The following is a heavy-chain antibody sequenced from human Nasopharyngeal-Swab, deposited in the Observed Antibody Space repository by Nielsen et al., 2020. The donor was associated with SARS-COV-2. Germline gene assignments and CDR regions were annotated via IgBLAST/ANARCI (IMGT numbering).Heavy chain of an antibody. Sequence: QTPSLTRGVSGVSIDSGAYYWTWIRQLPGKGLEWIGNIYFGGTYYNPSLESRLIISMDTSKNQFSLTLASVTAADTAVYYCARDRRTGYMDVWGKGTAVTVSS. CDR1: GVSIDSGAYY. V-gene: IGHV4-31*02. CDR3: ARDRRTGYMDV. J-gene: IGHJ6*03. D-gene: IGHD1-14*01. CDR2: IYFGGT.